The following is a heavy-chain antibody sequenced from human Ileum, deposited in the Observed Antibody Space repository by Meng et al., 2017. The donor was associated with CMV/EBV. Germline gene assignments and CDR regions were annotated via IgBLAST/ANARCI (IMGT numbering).Heavy chain of an antibody. V-gene: IGHV4-30-4*08. J-gene: IGHJ5*02. CDR3: ARTQDCSTTSCYTGFDP. Sequence: PICSGDYSWPWFRQPPGTGLEWIGFIKYSGRTYYNPSLTSRVTISLDTSENHFSLRLSSVTAADTAVYYCARTQDCSTTSCYTGFDPWGQGTLVTVSS. CDR2: IKYSGRT. D-gene: IGHD2-2*01. CDR1: PICSGDYS.